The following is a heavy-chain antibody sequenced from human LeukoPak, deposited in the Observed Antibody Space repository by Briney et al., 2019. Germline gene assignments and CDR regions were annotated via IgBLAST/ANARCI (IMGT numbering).Heavy chain of an antibody. Sequence: GGSLRLSCAASGFTFSSYSMNWARQAPGKGLEWVSSISSSSSYIYYADSVKGRFTISRDNAKNSLYLQMNSLRAEDTAVYYCARGDKRTKYNWFDPWGQGTLVTVSS. CDR1: GFTFSSYS. J-gene: IGHJ5*02. CDR3: ARGDKRTKYNWFDP. V-gene: IGHV3-21*01. CDR2: ISSSSSYI. D-gene: IGHD2-21*02.